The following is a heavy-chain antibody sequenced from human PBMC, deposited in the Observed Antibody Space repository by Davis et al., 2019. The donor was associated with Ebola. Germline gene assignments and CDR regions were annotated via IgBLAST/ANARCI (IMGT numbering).Heavy chain of an antibody. J-gene: IGHJ6*02. V-gene: IGHV3-30*02. CDR3: ARGSRNMDV. CDR1: GFIFSSYG. CDR2: IRYDGSNK. Sequence: PGGSLRLSCAASGFIFSSYGIHWVRQAPGKGLEWVAFIRYDGSNKYYADSVKGRFTISRDNAKDSLYLQMNSLRAEDTAVYYCARGSRNMDVWGQGTTVTVSS.